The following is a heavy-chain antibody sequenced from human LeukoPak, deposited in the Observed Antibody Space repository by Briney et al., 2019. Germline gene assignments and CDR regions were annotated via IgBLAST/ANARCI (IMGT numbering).Heavy chain of an antibody. V-gene: IGHV4-30-4*01. CDR2: ISYSGGT. D-gene: IGHD3-10*01. J-gene: IGHJ3*02. CDR3: ASTSKYIGSGRDDSFDI. CDR1: GGSISTGGYY. Sequence: SQTLSLTCTVSGGSISTGGYYWSWIRQPPGKGLEWIGYISYSGGTYYNPPLQSQVSISADTSKSRFSLKMNSVTAADTAVYYCASTSKYIGSGRDDSFDIWGQGTMVTVSS.